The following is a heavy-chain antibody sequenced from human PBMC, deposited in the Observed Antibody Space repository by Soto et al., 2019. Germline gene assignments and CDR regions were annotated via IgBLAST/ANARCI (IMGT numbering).Heavy chain of an antibody. Sequence: PSETLSLTCTVSGDSISSDYYHWTWIRQSPGKGLEWIGYIHHSGNILYNPYLKSRITISVDTSKNQFYLNLTSVTAVDTAIYYCARLSATVALDYWGQGTLVTVSS. CDR1: GDSISSDYYH. CDR3: ARLSATVALDY. V-gene: IGHV4-30-4*08. CDR2: IHHSGNI. D-gene: IGHD4-17*01. J-gene: IGHJ4*02.